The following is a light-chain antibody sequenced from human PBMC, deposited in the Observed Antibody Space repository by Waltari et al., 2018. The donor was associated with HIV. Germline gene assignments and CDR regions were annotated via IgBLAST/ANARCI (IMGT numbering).Light chain of an antibody. J-gene: IGLJ2*01. CDR2: GQN. Sequence: SSELTQDPAVSVALGQTVRITCQGDSLRSYYASWYQQKPGQAPILVIYGQNNRPSGIPDRFSGSSSGNTASLTITGSQAEDEADFYCNSRDSSGTHLVFGGGTKVTVL. CDR1: SLRSYY. V-gene: IGLV3-19*01. CDR3: NSRDSSGTHLV.